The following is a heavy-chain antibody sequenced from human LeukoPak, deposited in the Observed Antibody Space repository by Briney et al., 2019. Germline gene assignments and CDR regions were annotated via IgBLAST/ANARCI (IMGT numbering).Heavy chain of an antibody. J-gene: IGHJ3*02. D-gene: IGHD1-1*01. CDR1: GGSFSGYY. V-gene: IGHV4-34*01. CDR3: ARGPPQYTTGAFDI. Sequence: PSETLSLTCAVYGGSFSGYYWSWIRQPPGKGLEWIGEINHSGSTNYNPSLKSRVTISVDTSKNQFSLKLSSVTAADTAVYYCARGPPQYTTGAFDIWGQGTMVTVSS. CDR2: INHSGST.